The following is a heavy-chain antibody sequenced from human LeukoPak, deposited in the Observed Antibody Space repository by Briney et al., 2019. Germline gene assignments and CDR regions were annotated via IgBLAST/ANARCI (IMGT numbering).Heavy chain of an antibody. CDR2: INHSGST. CDR3: SSTSFYYYYGMDV. D-gene: IGHD2-2*01. Sequence: SETLSLTCTVSGGSISSSSYYWGWIRQPPGKGLEWIGEINHSGSTNYNPSLKSRVTISVDTSKNQFSLKLSSVTAADTAVYYCSSTSFYYYYGMDVWGQGTTVTVSS. V-gene: IGHV4-39*07. J-gene: IGHJ6*02. CDR1: GGSISSSSYY.